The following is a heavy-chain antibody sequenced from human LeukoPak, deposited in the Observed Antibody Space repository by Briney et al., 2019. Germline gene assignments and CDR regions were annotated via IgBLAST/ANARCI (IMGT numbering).Heavy chain of an antibody. CDR1: GFTVSDNY. CDR2: MYSRGDT. V-gene: IGHV3-53*01. J-gene: IGHJ5*02. CDR3: ARDAPQVPAAGVLAS. D-gene: IGHD6-13*01. Sequence: GGSLRLSCAASGFTVSDNYMSWVRQAPGKGLEWVSVMYSRGDTYYANSVKGRFTFSRDISKNTLYLQMNDLRVADTAMYYCARDAPQVPAAGVLASWGQGTLVIVSS.